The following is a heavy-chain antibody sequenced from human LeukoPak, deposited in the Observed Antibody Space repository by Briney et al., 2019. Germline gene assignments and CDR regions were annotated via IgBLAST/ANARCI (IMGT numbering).Heavy chain of an antibody. D-gene: IGHD3-22*01. CDR1: GYSISSGYY. V-gene: IGHV4-38-2*01. CDR2: VYHSGST. Sequence: TSETLSLTCAVSGYSISSGYYWGWIRQPPGKGLEWIGSVYHSGSTYYNPSLKSRVTISVDTSKNQFSLKLSSVTAADTAVYYCARHGNYYDTSQSDPWGQGTLVTVSS. J-gene: IGHJ5*02. CDR3: ARHGNYYDTSQSDP.